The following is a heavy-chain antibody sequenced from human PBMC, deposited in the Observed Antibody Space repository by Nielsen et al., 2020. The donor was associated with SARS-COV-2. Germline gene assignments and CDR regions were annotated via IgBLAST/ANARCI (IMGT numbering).Heavy chain of an antibody. CDR3: ARDHDLWFGELLTPDLPSD. CDR1: GFTFSAYA. CDR2: IKQDGSEK. J-gene: IGHJ4*02. Sequence: GESLKISCAASGFTFSAYAMIWVRQAAGKGLEWVANIKQDGSEKYYVDSVKGRFTISRDNAKNSLYLQMNSLRAEDTAVYYCARDHDLWFGELLTPDLPSDWGQGTLVTVSS. D-gene: IGHD3-10*01. V-gene: IGHV3-7*01.